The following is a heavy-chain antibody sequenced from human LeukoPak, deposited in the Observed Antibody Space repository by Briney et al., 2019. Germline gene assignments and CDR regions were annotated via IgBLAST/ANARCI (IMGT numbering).Heavy chain of an antibody. CDR1: GYSFTSYW. CDR3: ARRDGYCSGGSCYFNWFDP. D-gene: IGHD2-15*01. Sequence: GESLKISCKGSGYSFTSYWIGWVRQMPGKGLGWRGIIYPGDSDTRYSPSFQGQVTISADKSISTAYLQWSSLKASDTAMYYCARRDGYCSGGSCYFNWFDPWGQGTLVTVSS. J-gene: IGHJ5*02. V-gene: IGHV5-51*01. CDR2: IYPGDSDT.